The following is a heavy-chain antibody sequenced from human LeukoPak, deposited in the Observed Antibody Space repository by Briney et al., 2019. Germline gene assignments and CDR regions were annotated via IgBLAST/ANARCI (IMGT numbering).Heavy chain of an antibody. J-gene: IGHJ2*01. CDR1: GGSISSYY. D-gene: IGHD6-13*01. CDR3: ARDKQQLVHLSQAASGPGSWSFDL. CDR2: IYTRGST. Sequence: PSETLSLTCTVSGGSISSYYWSWIRQPAGKGLEWIGRIYTRGSTNYNPSLKSRVTMSVDTSKNQFSLKLSSVTAADTAVYYCARDKQQLVHLSQAASGPGSWSFDLWGRGTLVTVSS. V-gene: IGHV4-4*07.